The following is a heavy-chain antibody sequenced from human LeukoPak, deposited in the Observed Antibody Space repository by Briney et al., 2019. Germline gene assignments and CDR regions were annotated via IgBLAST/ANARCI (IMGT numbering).Heavy chain of an antibody. Sequence: GGSLRLSCAASGFTFSSYWMHWIRQAPGKGLVWVSRINSDGSSTSYADSVKGRFTISRDNAKNTLYLQMNSLRAEDTAVYYCATTGYYYDSSGRPGWGQGTLATVSS. D-gene: IGHD3-22*01. V-gene: IGHV3-74*01. CDR3: ATTGYYYDSSGRPG. J-gene: IGHJ4*02. CDR2: INSDGSST. CDR1: GFTFSSYW.